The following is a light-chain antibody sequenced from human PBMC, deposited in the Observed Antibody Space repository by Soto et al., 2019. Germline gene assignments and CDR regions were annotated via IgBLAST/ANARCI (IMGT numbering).Light chain of an antibody. Sequence: DIQMTQSPSSLSASVGDRVTITCRASQDVGRLLAWYQQKPEKAPKSLIYSASSLQYAVPSRFSCSGSGTDFTLTISNLQPEDFATYYCQQYSGYPTFGGGTNVEMK. V-gene: IGKV1D-16*01. CDR1: QDVGRL. CDR3: QQYSGYPT. J-gene: IGKJ4*01. CDR2: SAS.